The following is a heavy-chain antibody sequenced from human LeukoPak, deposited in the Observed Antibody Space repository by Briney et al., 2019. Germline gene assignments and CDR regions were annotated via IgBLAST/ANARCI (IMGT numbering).Heavy chain of an antibody. J-gene: IGHJ4*02. CDR3: ARAGYCSGGSCSYFDY. Sequence: PSETLSLTCTVSGGSISSGGYSWSWIRQHPGKGLEWIGYIYYSGSTYYNPSLKSRVTISVDTSKNQFSPKLSSVTAADTAVYYCARAGYCSGGSCSYFDYWGQGTLVTVSS. CDR2: IYYSGST. V-gene: IGHV4-31*03. D-gene: IGHD2-15*01. CDR1: GGSISSGGYS.